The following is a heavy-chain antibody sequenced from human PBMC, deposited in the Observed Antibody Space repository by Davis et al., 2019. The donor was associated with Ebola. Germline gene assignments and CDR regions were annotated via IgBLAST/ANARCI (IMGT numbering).Heavy chain of an antibody. CDR1: GDSITRGGYH. CDR3: ARRAGLQYYYGMDV. CDR2: IFYSGST. J-gene: IGHJ6*04. V-gene: IGHV4-31*02. Sequence: MPSETLSLTCSVSGDSITRGGYHWGWIRQRPGKGLEWIGYIFYSGSTYYNPSLKSRVTISVDTSKNQFSLSLRSVTAADTAVYYCARRAGLQYYYGMDVWGKGTTVSISS. D-gene: IGHD3-10*01.